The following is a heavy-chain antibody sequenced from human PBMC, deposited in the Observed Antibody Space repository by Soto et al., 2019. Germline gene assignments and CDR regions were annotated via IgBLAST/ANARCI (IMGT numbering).Heavy chain of an antibody. Sequence: SETLSLTCTVSGGSISSGGYYWSWIRQHPGKGLEWIGYIYYSGITYYNPSLKSRVTISVDTSKNQFSLKLSSVTAADTAVYYCARDKHIRYFDAYYFDYWGQGTLVTVSS. CDR1: GGSISSGGYY. V-gene: IGHV4-31*03. CDR2: IYYSGIT. J-gene: IGHJ4*02. CDR3: ARDKHIRYFDAYYFDY. D-gene: IGHD3-9*01.